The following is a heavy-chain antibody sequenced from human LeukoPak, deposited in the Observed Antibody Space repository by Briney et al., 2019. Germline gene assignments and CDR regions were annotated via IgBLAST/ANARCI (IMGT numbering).Heavy chain of an antibody. CDR3: AKDKGWFGELSP. Sequence: GGSLRLSCAASGFTFSSYAMSWVRQAPGEGLEWVSAISGSGGSTYYADSVKGRFTISRDNSKNTLYLQMNSLRAEDTAVYYCAKDKGWFGELSPWGQGTLVTVSS. CDR2: ISGSGGST. CDR1: GFTFSSYA. V-gene: IGHV3-23*01. J-gene: IGHJ5*02. D-gene: IGHD3-10*01.